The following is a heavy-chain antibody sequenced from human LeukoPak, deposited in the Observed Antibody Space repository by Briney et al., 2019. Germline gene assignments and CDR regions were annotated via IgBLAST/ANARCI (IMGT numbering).Heavy chain of an antibody. Sequence: SETLSLTCTVSGYSISSGYYWGWIRQPPGKGLEWIGSIYHSGSTYYNPSLKSRVTISVDTSKNQFSLKLSSVTAADTAVYYCARVYDSSGYYYGDAFDIWGQGTMVTVSS. CDR3: ARVYDSSGYYYGDAFDI. V-gene: IGHV4-38-2*02. CDR1: GYSISSGYY. CDR2: IYHSGST. J-gene: IGHJ3*02. D-gene: IGHD3-22*01.